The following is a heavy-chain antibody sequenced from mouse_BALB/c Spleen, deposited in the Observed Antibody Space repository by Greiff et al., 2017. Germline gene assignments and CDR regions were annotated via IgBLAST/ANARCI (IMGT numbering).Heavy chain of an antibody. CDR3: AGHGLGITTVVATAEV. CDR2: ISSGGSYT. J-gene: IGHJ1*01. D-gene: IGHD1-1*01. V-gene: IGHV5-6*01. CDR1: GFTFSSYG. Sequence: EVKLVESGGDLVKPGGSLKLSCAASGFTFSSYGMSWVRQTPDKRLEWVATISSGGSYTYYPDSVKGLFTISRDTAKNTLYLQMSSLKSEDTAMYYCAGHGLGITTVVATAEVGGAGTTVT.